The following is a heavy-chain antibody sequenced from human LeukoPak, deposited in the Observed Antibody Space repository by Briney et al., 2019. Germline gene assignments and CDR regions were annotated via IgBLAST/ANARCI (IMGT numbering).Heavy chain of an antibody. CDR1: GYTFTGYC. V-gene: IGHV1-2*02. J-gene: IGHJ4*02. Sequence: ASVKVSCKASGYTFTGYCMHWVRQAPGQGLEWMGWINPNSGGTNYAQKFQGRVTMTRDTSISTAYMELSRLRSDDAAVYYCARDDTYYFDYWGQGTLVTVSS. CDR3: ARDDTYYFDY. CDR2: INPNSGGT.